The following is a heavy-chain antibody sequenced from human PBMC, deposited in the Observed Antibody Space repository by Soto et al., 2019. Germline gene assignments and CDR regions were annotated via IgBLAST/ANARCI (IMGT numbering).Heavy chain of an antibody. V-gene: IGHV4-34*01. CDR3: ERQPVVAAIIGAFDI. CDR2: INHSGST. Sequence: SECLSLTCAVYGRSFSGYYWSWIRQPPGKGLEWIGEINHSGSTNYNPSLKSRVTISVDTSKNQFSLKLSSVTAADTAVYYCERQPVVAAIIGAFDIWGQGTMVTVSS. CDR1: GRSFSGYY. J-gene: IGHJ3*02. D-gene: IGHD2-15*01.